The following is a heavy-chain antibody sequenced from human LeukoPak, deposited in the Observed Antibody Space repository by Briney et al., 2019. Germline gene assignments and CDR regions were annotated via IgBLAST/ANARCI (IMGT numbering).Heavy chain of an antibody. V-gene: IGHV1-46*01. CDR3: AEDSSGYYYFDY. CDR1: GYTFTSYY. D-gene: IGHD3-22*01. J-gene: IGHJ4*02. CDR2: INPSGGST. Sequence: ASVKVSCKASGYTFTSYYMHWVRQAPGQGLEWMGIINPSGGSTSYAQKFQGGVTMTRDTSTSTVYMELSSLRSEDTAVYYCAEDSSGYYYFDYWGQGTLVTVSS.